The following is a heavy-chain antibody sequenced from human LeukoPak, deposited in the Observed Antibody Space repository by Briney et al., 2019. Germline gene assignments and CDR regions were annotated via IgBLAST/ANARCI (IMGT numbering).Heavy chain of an antibody. Sequence: ETLSLTCTVSGGSISSYYWSWIRQPAGKGLEWIGRIYTSGSTNYNPSLKSRVTMSVDTSKNQFSLKLSSVTAADTAVYYCARQNYYGSGNYMDVWGKGTTVTISS. CDR1: GGSISSYY. CDR2: IYTSGST. J-gene: IGHJ6*03. D-gene: IGHD3-10*01. V-gene: IGHV4-4*07. CDR3: ARQNYYGSGNYMDV.